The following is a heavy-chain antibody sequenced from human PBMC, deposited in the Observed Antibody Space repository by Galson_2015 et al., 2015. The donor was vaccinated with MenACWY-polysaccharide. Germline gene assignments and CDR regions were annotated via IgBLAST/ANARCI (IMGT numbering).Heavy chain of an antibody. D-gene: IGHD3-10*01. V-gene: IGHV2-5*02. CDR1: GFSLGTSGVG. CDR3: ARRSHNSGTYPY. Sequence: PALVKPTQTLTLTCTFSGFSLGTSGVGVGWIRQPPGKALERLAVIYWDDDERYRPSLKTRLTITKDTSKNQVVLTMTNMDPVDTAPYYCARRSHNSGTYPYWGQGTLVTVSS. CDR2: IYWDDDE. J-gene: IGHJ4*02.